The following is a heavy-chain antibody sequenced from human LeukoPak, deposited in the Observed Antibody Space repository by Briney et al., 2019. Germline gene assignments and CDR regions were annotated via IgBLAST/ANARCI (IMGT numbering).Heavy chain of an antibody. D-gene: IGHD4-17*01. J-gene: IGHJ4*02. CDR3: ARGRFGDYGDLPLDY. CDR2: ISYDGSNK. Sequence: GRSLRLSCAASGFTFSSYAMHWVRQAPGKGLEWVAVISYDGSNKYYADSVKGRFTISRGNSKNTLYLQMNSLRAEDTAVYYCARGRFGDYGDLPLDYWGQGTLVTVSS. V-gene: IGHV3-30-3*01. CDR1: GFTFSSYA.